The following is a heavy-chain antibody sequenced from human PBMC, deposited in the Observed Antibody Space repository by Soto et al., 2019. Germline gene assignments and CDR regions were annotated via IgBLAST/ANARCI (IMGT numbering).Heavy chain of an antibody. V-gene: IGHV2-5*02. J-gene: IGHJ1*01. CDR3: AHALDYDILTGPAEYFQH. CDR1: GFSLSTSGVG. CDR2: IYWDDDK. Sequence: QITLKESGPTLVKPTQTLTLTCTFSGFSLSTSGVGVGWIRQPPGKALEWLALIYWDDDKRNSPSLKSRLTITKDTSKNQVVLTMTNMDPVDTATYYCAHALDYDILTGPAEYFQHWGQGTLVTVSS. D-gene: IGHD3-9*01.